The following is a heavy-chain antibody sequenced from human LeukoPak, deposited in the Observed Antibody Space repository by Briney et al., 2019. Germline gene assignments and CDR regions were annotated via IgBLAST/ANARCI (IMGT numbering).Heavy chain of an antibody. D-gene: IGHD3-10*01. CDR3: ASRHGDSGSSNC. CDR1: GASVSSGSYY. V-gene: IGHV4-61*01. J-gene: IGHJ4*02. CDR2: VYYSGST. Sequence: SETLSLTCFVSGASVSSGSYYWSWIRQPPGKGLEWIGYVYYSGSTNYNPSLKSRVTIPLVTSKNQFSLRLSSVTAADTAVYYCASRHGDSGSSNCWGQGTLVTVSS.